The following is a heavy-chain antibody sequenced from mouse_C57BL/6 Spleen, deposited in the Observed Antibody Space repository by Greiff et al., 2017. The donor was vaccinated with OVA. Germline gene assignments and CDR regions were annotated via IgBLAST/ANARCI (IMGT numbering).Heavy chain of an antibody. J-gene: IGHJ1*03. CDR1: GFTFSSYG. CDR2: ISSGGSYT. V-gene: IGHV5-6*01. CDR3: ARPRDDYHWYFDV. D-gene: IGHD2-4*01. Sequence: EVKVVESGGDLVKPGGSLKLSCAASGFTFSSYGMSWVRQTPDKRLEWVATISSGGSYTYYPDSVKGRFTISRDNAKNTLYLQMSSLKSEDTAMYYCARPRDDYHWYFDVWGTGTTVTVSS.